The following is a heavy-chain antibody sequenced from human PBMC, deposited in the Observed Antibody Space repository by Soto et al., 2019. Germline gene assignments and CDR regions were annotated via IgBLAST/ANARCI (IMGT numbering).Heavy chain of an antibody. CDR2: IHYSGTT. V-gene: IGHV4-59*01. CDR3: ARYTYYAIGY. J-gene: IGHJ4*02. CDR1: GTSISSYY. Sequence: SETLSLTCTVSGTSISSYYWSWIRQPPGRGLEWIANIHYSGTTNYNPSLASRVTLSVDTSKNQFSLKMTSVTAADRAMYFCARYTYYAIGYWGRGALVTVSS. D-gene: IGHD3-10*01.